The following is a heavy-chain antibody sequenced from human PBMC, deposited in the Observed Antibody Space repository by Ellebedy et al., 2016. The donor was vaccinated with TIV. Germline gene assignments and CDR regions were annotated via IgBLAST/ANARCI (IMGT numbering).Heavy chain of an antibody. CDR1: GLTFSSHA. CDR2: ITESGGNT. CDR3: ARDPVGVGPAFDV. D-gene: IGHD4-23*01. Sequence: GESLKISCAASGLTFSSHAMSWVRQAPGKGLEWVSSITESGGNTYYADSVKGRFTISRDNSKDTLYLQMNSLRAEDTAIYYCARDPVGVGPAFDVWGRGTLVTVSS. J-gene: IGHJ2*01. V-gene: IGHV3-23*01.